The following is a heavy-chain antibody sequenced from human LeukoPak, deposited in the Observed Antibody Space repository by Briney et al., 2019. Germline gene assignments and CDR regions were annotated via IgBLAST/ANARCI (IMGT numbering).Heavy chain of an antibody. CDR3: AKDVGQWLDSINYFDY. CDR2: ISWNSGSI. V-gene: IGHV3-9*01. J-gene: IGHJ4*02. CDR1: GFTFDDYA. Sequence: QPGRSLRLSCAASGFTFDDYAMHWVRQARGKGVEWGSGISWNSGSIVYADSVKGRFTISRDNAKNSLYLQMNSLRAEDTALYYCAKDVGQWLDSINYFDYWGQGTLVTVSS. D-gene: IGHD6-19*01.